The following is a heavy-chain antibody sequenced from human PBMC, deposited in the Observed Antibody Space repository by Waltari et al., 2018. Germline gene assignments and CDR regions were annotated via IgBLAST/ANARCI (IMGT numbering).Heavy chain of an antibody. D-gene: IGHD6-13*01. CDR3: ARHLRGGSIWYDY. CDR2: INYDGST. J-gene: IGHJ4*02. CDR1: GGSISTGSYY. Sequence: QLQLQESGPGLVKPSETLSLTCTVPGGSISTGSYYWAWIRQPPGKGLEYIGSINYDGSTYYSPARKRGVTISVDTSNSQFALKLSSVTPADTALYQCARHLRGGSIWYDYWGQGTLVTVSS. V-gene: IGHV4-39*01.